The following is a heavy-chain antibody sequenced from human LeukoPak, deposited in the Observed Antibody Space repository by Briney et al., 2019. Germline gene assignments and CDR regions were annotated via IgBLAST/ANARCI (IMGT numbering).Heavy chain of an antibody. V-gene: IGHV5-51*01. CDR2: IYPGDSDN. CDR3: AKGDGYNTFDS. J-gene: IGHJ4*02. D-gene: IGHD5-24*01. Sequence: GESLKTPCQGPGYPFTSIWIGWVRKMPGKGLGWRGIIYPGDSDNRYSPSLQGQVTISADKSIRTAYLQWSSLKASDSAMYYCAKGDGYNTFDSWGQGTLVTVSS. CDR1: GYPFTSIW.